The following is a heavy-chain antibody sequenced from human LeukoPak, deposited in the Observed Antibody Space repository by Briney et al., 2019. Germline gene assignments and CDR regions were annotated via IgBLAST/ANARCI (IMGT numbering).Heavy chain of an antibody. Sequence: GASVKVSCKASGYTFTGYYMHWVRQAPGRGLEWMGWINPNSGDTNSAQNFQGRVTMTRDTSINTAYMELTRLRSDDTAVYYCARGAGGYSGYNLFDYWGQGTLVTVSS. CDR1: GYTFTGYY. CDR3: ARGAGGYSGYNLFDY. V-gene: IGHV1-2*02. J-gene: IGHJ4*02. CDR2: INPNSGDT. D-gene: IGHD5-12*01.